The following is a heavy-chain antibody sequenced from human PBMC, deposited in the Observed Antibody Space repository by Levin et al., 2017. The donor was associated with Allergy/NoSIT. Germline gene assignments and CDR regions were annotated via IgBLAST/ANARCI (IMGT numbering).Heavy chain of an antibody. Sequence: GGSLRLSCKASGYTFTSYGINWVRQAPGQGLEWMGWISPYNGNTNYAQKFQGRVTMTTDTSTSTVYIDLRSLRSDETAIYYCARDHKYSRWSGFGYWGQGTLVTVSS. V-gene: IGHV1-18*01. CDR1: GYTFTSYG. J-gene: IGHJ4*02. CDR2: ISPYNGNT. D-gene: IGHD6-6*01. CDR3: ARDHKYSRWSGFGY.